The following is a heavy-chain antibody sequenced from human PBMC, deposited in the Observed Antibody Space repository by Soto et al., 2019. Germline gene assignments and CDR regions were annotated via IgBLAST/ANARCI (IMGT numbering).Heavy chain of an antibody. CDR3: ARASSDYWGRLGTRWGYYYYMDV. D-gene: IGHD7-27*01. CDR2: IYYSGST. Sequence: SETLSLTCTVSGGSISSGGYYWSWIRQHPGKGLEWIGYIYYSGSTYYNPSLKSRVTISVDTSKNQFSLKLSSVTAADTAVYYCARASSDYWGRLGTRWGYYYYMDVWGKGTTVTVSS. J-gene: IGHJ6*03. CDR1: GGSISSGGYY. V-gene: IGHV4-31*03.